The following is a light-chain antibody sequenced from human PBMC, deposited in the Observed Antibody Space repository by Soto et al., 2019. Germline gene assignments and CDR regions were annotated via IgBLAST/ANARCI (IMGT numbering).Light chain of an antibody. CDR2: AAS. CDR1: QSISSY. CDR3: QQSYSTLLT. J-gene: IGKJ4*01. V-gene: IGKV1-39*01. Sequence: DIQMTQSPSSLSASVGDRVTITCRASQSISSYLNWYQQKPGKAPKLLIYAASSLQSGVPSRFSGSGSGTDFTLTISSLQPEDFATYYCQQSYSTLLTFGGGTKVDXK.